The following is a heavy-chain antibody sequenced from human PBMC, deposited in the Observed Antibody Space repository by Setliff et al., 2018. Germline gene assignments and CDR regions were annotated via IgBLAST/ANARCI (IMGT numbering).Heavy chain of an antibody. J-gene: IGHJ4*02. CDR2: IFYSGSS. D-gene: IGHD4-17*01. CDR1: GVSIRSYY. V-gene: IGHV4-59*01. Sequence: SETLSLTCTVSGVSIRSYYWSWIRQPLGKGLEWIGYIFYSGSSNYNPSLQSRVSISVDTSKNQLSLKLDSLTAADTAVYFCARLPRTVTHFDYWGQGALVTVSS. CDR3: ARLPRTVTHFDY.